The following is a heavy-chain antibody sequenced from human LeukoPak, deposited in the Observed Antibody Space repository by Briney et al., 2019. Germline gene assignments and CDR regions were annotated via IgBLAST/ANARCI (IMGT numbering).Heavy chain of an antibody. V-gene: IGHV4-34*01. CDR2: INHSGST. Sequence: SETLSLTCAVYGGSFSGYYWGWIRQPPGKGLEWIGEINHSGSTNYNPSLKSRATISVDTSKNQFSLKLSSVTAADTAVYYCARLVRIVVVPAAIRYYYYGMDVWGQGTTVTVSS. CDR1: GGSFSGYY. J-gene: IGHJ6*02. D-gene: IGHD2-2*02. CDR3: ARLVRIVVVPAAIRYYYYGMDV.